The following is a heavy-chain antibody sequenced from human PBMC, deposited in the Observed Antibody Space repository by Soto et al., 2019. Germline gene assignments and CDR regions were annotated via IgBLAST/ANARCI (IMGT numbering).Heavy chain of an antibody. J-gene: IGHJ5*02. Sequence: GGSLRLSCAASGITFSSYAMSWFRQAPGKGLEWVSAISDSGGSTYYADSVKGRFTISRDNSKNTLYLQMNSLRAEDTAVYYCAKEPYPNCFDPWGQGTLVTVSS. CDR2: ISDSGGST. CDR1: GITFSSYA. D-gene: IGHD2-2*01. V-gene: IGHV3-23*01. CDR3: AKEPYPNCFDP.